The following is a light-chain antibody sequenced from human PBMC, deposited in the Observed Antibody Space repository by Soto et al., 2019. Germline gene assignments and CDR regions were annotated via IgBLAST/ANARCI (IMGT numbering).Light chain of an antibody. Sequence: DVVMTQSPLSLPVTLGQPASISCRSSQSLVYSDGNTYLNWFQQRPGQSPRRLIYKVSNRDSGVPDRFSGSGSSTDFTLKISRVEAEDVGVYYCMQGTHWPPSFDGGTKVEIK. V-gene: IGKV2-30*01. CDR3: MQGTHWPPS. CDR2: KVS. J-gene: IGKJ4*01. CDR1: QSLVYSDGNTY.